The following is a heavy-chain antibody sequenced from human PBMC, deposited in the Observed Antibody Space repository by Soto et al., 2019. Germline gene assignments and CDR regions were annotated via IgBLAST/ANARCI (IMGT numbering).Heavy chain of an antibody. CDR1: GFTFSNYA. Sequence: LRLSCAASGFTFSNYAMSWVRQAPGKALEWVSSINIVGGNTNYADSVRGRFTMSRDDSKNTVFLQMNSLRAEDTAIYYCSKNYYFDSWGQGTLVTVS. CDR3: SKNYYFDS. V-gene: IGHV3-23*01. J-gene: IGHJ4*02. CDR2: INIVGGNT.